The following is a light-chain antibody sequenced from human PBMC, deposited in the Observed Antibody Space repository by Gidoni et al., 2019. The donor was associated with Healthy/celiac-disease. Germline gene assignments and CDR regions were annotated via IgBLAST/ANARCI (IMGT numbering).Light chain of an antibody. Sequence: EIVLTQSPGTLSLSPGERATLSCRASQSVSSSYLAWYQQKPGQAPRLLIYGASSRATGIPDRFSGSGSGTDFTLTISRLEPEDFAVYYCQQYGSSPTPTSFXGXTKVEIK. CDR1: QSVSSSY. CDR2: GAS. CDR3: QQYGSSPTPTS. V-gene: IGKV3-20*01. J-gene: IGKJ4*01.